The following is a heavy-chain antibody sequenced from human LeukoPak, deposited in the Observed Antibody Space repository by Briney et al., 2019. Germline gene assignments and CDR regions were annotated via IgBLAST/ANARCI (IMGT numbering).Heavy chain of an antibody. CDR3: ARDLTGSSWYATFYYYCYMDV. J-gene: IGHJ6*03. Sequence: ASVKVSCKASGYTFTGYYMHWVRQAPGQGLEWMGWISAYNGNTNYAQKLQGRVTMTTDTSTSTAYMELRSLRSDDTAVYYCARDLTGSSWYATFYYYCYMDVWGKGTTVTVSS. CDR1: GYTFTGYY. V-gene: IGHV1-18*04. D-gene: IGHD6-13*01. CDR2: ISAYNGNT.